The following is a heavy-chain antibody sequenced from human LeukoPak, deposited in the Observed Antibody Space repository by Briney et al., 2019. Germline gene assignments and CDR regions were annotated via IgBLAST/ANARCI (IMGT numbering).Heavy chain of an antibody. D-gene: IGHD3-9*01. J-gene: IGHJ4*02. CDR2: IYTSGST. CDR3: ARHFQYYDILTGYYI. Sequence: SETLSLTCTVSGGSISSGSYYWSWIRQPAGKGLEWIGRIYTSGSTNYNPSLKSRVTISVDTSKNLFSLKLSSVTAADTAVYYCARHFQYYDILTGYYIWGQGTLVTVSS. CDR1: GGSISSGSYY. V-gene: IGHV4-61*02.